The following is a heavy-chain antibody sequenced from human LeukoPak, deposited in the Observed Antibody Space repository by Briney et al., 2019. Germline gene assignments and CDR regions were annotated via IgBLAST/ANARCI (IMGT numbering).Heavy chain of an antibody. D-gene: IGHD6-13*01. CDR2: ISYDGSNK. J-gene: IGHJ4*02. CDR3: ARYKSYSSTTFDY. Sequence: SGGSLRLSCAASGFTVSNWAIHWVRQAPGKGLEWVAAISYDGSNKFYADSVKGRFTISRDNSKNSLYLQMNSLRAEDTAVYYCARYKSYSSTTFDYWGQGTLVTVSS. V-gene: IGHV3-30*04. CDR1: GFTVSNWA.